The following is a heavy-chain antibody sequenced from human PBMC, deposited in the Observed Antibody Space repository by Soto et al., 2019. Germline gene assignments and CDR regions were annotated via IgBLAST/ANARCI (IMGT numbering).Heavy chain of an antibody. CDR2: FDAEDGET. V-gene: IGHV1-24*01. CDR1: GYTFTSYG. CDR3: ATYSIEDIVVVPAARDAFDI. Sequence: ASVKVSCKASGYTFTSYGISWVRQAPGQGLEWMGGFDAEDGETIYAQKLQGRVTMTEDTSTDTAYMELSSLRSEDTAVYYCATYSIEDIVVVPAARDAFDIWGQGTMVPVSS. D-gene: IGHD2-2*01. J-gene: IGHJ3*02.